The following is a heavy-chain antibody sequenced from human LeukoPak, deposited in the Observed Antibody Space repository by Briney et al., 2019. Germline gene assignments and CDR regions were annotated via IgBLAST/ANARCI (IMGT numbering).Heavy chain of an antibody. Sequence: QSGGSLRLSCAASGFIVSSTYMSWVRQAPGKGLEWASVIYSGGTTYYADSVKGRFTISRDDSKNTLYLQMNSLRAEDTAVYCCARGGDGYNSGLDYWGQGTLVTVS. J-gene: IGHJ4*02. CDR2: IYSGGTT. D-gene: IGHD5-24*01. V-gene: IGHV3-53*01. CDR1: GFIVSSTY. CDR3: ARGGDGYNSGLDY.